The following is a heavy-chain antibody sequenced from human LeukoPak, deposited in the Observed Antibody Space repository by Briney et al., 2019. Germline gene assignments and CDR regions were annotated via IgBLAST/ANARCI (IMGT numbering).Heavy chain of an antibody. J-gene: IGHJ4*02. CDR1: GGSISSYY. V-gene: IGHV4-59*01. D-gene: IGHD3-16*01. CDR3: ARAGLSEGDFDS. Sequence: SETLSLTCTVPGGSISSYYWSWIRQPPGKGLEWIGYIYYSGSTNYNPSLKSRVTISVDTSKNQFSLKLSSVTAADTAVYYCARAGLSEGDFDSWGQGTLVTVSS. CDR2: IYYSGST.